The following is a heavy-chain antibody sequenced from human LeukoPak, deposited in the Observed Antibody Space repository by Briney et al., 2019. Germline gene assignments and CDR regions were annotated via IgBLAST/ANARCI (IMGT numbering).Heavy chain of an antibody. D-gene: IGHD3-22*01. CDR3: ARIFYDRSGYYRVFYFDY. J-gene: IGHJ4*02. Sequence: SETLSLTCTVSGGSISSGGYYWSWIRQHPGKGLEWIGYIFYSGSTYYNPSLKSRVTISVDTSKNQFSLKLSSVTAADTAVYYCARIFYDRSGYYRVFYFDYWGQGTLVTVSS. CDR1: GGSISSGGYY. V-gene: IGHV4-31*03. CDR2: IFYSGST.